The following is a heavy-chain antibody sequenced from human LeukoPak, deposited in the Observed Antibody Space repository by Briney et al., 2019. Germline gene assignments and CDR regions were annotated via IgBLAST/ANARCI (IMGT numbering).Heavy chain of an antibody. V-gene: IGHV3-30*02. CDR2: IRYDGSNK. J-gene: IGHJ4*02. D-gene: IGHD2-2*02. CDR3: AKVVVVVPAAIGPFDY. CDR1: GFTFSSYG. Sequence: PGGSLRLSCAASGFTFSSYGMHWVRQAPGKGLEWVAFIRYDGSNKYYADSVKGRFTISRDNSKNTLYLQMNSLRAEDTAVHYCAKVVVVVPAAIGPFDYWGQGTLVTVSS.